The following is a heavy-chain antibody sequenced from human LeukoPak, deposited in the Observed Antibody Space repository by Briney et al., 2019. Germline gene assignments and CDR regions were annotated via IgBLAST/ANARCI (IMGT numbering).Heavy chain of an antibody. V-gene: IGHV3-11*06. Sequence: GGSLRLSCAASGFTFSDYFMSWVRQAPGKGLEWLSYISGRGNYVDYAESLKGRITISRDNAKNSLYLQMNSLRDEDAAVYYCARPRRGYWGQGTLVTVSS. D-gene: IGHD3-10*01. CDR2: ISGRGNYV. J-gene: IGHJ4*02. CDR1: GFTFSDYF. CDR3: ARPRRGY.